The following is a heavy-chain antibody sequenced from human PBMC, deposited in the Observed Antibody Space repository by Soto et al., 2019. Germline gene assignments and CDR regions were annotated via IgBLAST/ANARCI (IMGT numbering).Heavy chain of an antibody. CDR3: AGGYYYVGSGPYLYIYGMDG. Sequence: XETLTLTCTVSGGSISTHYWSWVRQVPGMGLEWLGYVYYTGNSKHNPSLKGRVTVSIAPSKSQFSLELTSVTAADSAVYYCAGGYYYVGSGPYLYIYGMDGWDQGNTVTVSS. V-gene: IGHV4-59*11. J-gene: IGHJ6*02. CDR1: GGSISTHY. D-gene: IGHD3-10*02. CDR2: VYYTGNS.